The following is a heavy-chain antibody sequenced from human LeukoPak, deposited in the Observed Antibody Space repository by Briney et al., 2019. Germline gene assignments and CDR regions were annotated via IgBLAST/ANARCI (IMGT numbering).Heavy chain of an antibody. D-gene: IGHD2-15*01. J-gene: IGHJ4*02. CDR1: GFTFSSYS. CDR3: ARGGYCSGGSCYFDTDY. CDR2: ISSSSSYI. Sequence: GSLRLSCAASGFTFSSYSMNWVRQAPGKGLEWVSSISSSSSYIYYADSVKGRFTISRDNAKNSLYLQMNSLRAEDTAVYYCARGGYCSGGSCYFDTDYWGQGTLVTVSS. V-gene: IGHV3-21*01.